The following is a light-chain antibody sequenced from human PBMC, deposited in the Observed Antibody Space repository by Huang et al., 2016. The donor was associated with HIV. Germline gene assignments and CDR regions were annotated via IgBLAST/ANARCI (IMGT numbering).Light chain of an antibody. J-gene: IGKJ3*01. CDR3: QQRSDWPPFT. V-gene: IGKV3-11*01. CDR1: QSVNSY. CDR2: DTA. Sequence: EIVLTQSPAILSLSPGERATLSCRASQSVNSYLAWYQQIPGQAPRLLICDTANRATGIPASVSGSRSGTDFTLTISSLEPEDFAVYYCQQRSDWPPFTFGPGTKVDIK.